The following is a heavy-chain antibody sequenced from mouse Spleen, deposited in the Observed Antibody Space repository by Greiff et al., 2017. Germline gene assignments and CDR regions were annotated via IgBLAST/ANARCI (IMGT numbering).Heavy chain of an antibody. CDR1: GFTFSSYA. D-gene: IGHD1-1*01. V-gene: IGHV5-9-1*01. J-gene: IGHJ2*01. CDR3: ARVDYYGSSPYYFDY. CDR2: ISSGGSYT. Sequence: EVMLVESGGGLVKPGGSLKLSCAASGFTFSSYAMSWVRQTPEKRLEWVATISSGGSYTYYPDSVKGRFTISRDNAKNTLYLQMSSLRSEDTAMYYCARVDYYGSSPYYFDYWGQGTTLTVSS.